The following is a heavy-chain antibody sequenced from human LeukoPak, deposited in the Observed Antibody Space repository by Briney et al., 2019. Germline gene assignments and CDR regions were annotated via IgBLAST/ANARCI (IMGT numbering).Heavy chain of an antibody. J-gene: IGHJ6*02. CDR2: IGSNLYLGAT. CDR1: GFTFSNAW. D-gene: IGHD3-10*01. V-gene: IGHV3-15*04. CDR3: ARVSRGGYPYYYYGMDV. Sequence: GGSLRLSCAASGFTFSNAWLHWVRQAPGKGLKWVGRIGSNLYLGATDFAAPVKGRFTISRDDSKNTLYLQMDSLRAEDTAVYYCARVSRGGYPYYYYGMDVWGQGTTVTVSS.